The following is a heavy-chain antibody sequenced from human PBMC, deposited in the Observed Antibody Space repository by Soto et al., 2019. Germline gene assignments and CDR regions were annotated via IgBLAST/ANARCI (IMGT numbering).Heavy chain of an antibody. CDR3: ARIGDIVVVPPVDY. J-gene: IGHJ4*02. V-gene: IGHV4-39*01. CDR1: GGSISSSSYY. Sequence: QLQLQESGPGLVKPSETLSLTCTVSGGSISSSSYYWGWIRQPPGKGLEWIGSIYYSGSTYYNPSLKSRVTISVDTSKNQFSLKLSSVTAADTAVYYCARIGDIVVVPPVDYWGQGTLVTVSS. D-gene: IGHD2-2*01. CDR2: IYYSGST.